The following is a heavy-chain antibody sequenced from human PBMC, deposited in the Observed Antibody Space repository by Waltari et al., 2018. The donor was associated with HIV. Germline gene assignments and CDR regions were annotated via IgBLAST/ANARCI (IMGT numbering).Heavy chain of an antibody. V-gene: IGHV3-15*01. Sequence: ELQLVESGGGLVKPGGSLVLSCAASGITLSNAWLSGVRQAPGKGLERVGRSKSKTDGGTEEYAAPVKGRFTISRDDSKNILYLQMNSLKTEDTAVYYCYGFVWGQGTLVTVYS. D-gene: IGHD3-10*01. CDR2: SKSKTDGGTE. CDR1: GITLSNAW. CDR3: YGFV. J-gene: IGHJ4*02.